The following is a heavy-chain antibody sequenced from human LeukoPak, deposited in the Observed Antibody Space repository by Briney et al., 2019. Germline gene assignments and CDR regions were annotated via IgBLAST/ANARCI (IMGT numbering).Heavy chain of an antibody. D-gene: IGHD5-24*01. V-gene: IGHV1-69*05. J-gene: IGHJ4*02. Sequence: GASVKVSCKASGGTFSSYAISWVRQAPGQGLEWMGGILPIFGTANYAQKFQGRVTITTDESTSTAYMELSSLRSEDTAVYYCARGRWLQPWGYFDYWGQGSLVTVSS. CDR2: ILPIFGTA. CDR3: ARGRWLQPWGYFDY. CDR1: GGTFSSYA.